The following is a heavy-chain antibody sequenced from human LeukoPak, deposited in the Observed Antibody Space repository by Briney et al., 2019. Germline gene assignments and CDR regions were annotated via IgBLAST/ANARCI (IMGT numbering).Heavy chain of an antibody. Sequence: ASVKVSCKASGYTFTGYYMHWVRQAPGQGLEWMGWINPNSGGTNYAQKFQGRVTMTRDTSISTTYMELSRLRSDDTAVYYCARDRSETRGFYSSGWYFDYWGQGTLVTVSS. CDR1: GYTFTGYY. D-gene: IGHD6-19*01. CDR3: ARDRSETRGFYSSGWYFDY. CDR2: INPNSGGT. J-gene: IGHJ4*02. V-gene: IGHV1-2*02.